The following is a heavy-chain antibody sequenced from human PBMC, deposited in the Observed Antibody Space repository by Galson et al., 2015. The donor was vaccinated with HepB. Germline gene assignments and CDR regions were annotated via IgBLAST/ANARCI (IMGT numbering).Heavy chain of an antibody. CDR3: ARGRGPSHPYSFDY. D-gene: IGHD3-10*01. J-gene: IGHJ4*02. CDR1: GFTVRTNS. V-gene: IGHV3-53*01. Sequence: SLRLSCAASGFTVRTNSITWVRQAPGKGPDWVSIISGGGTTNYIDSMKGRFSMSRDESKNTVFLHMNSLRAEDTAVYYCARGRGPSHPYSFDYWGQGTMVTVS. CDR2: ISGGGTT.